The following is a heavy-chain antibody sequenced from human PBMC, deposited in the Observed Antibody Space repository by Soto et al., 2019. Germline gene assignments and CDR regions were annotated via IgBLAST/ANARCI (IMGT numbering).Heavy chain of an antibody. Sequence: GGSLRLSCAASGFTFSSYGMHWVRQAPGKGLEWVAVISYDGSNKYYADSVKGRFTISRDNSKNTLYLQMNSLRAEDTAVYYCAKAYGYSYGFDDYWGQGTLVTVSS. CDR3: AKAYGYSYGFDDY. D-gene: IGHD5-18*01. CDR1: GFTFSSYG. CDR2: ISYDGSNK. J-gene: IGHJ4*02. V-gene: IGHV3-30*18.